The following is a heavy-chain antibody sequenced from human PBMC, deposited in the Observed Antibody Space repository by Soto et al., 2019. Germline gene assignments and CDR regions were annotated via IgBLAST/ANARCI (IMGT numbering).Heavy chain of an antibody. D-gene: IGHD1-26*01. V-gene: IGHV1-18*01. CDR1: GYTFTSYG. Sequence: QVQLVQSGAEVKKPGASVKVSCKASGYTFTSYGISWVRQAPGQGLEWMGWISGYNGNTNYAQKLQGRVTMTTDTSTSTADMELRSLRSDDTAVYYWARDRGSYALDYWGEGALVTVSS. J-gene: IGHJ4*02. CDR2: ISGYNGNT. CDR3: ARDRGSYALDY.